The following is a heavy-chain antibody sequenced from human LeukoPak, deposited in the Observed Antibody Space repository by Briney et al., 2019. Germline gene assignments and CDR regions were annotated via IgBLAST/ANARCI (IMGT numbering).Heavy chain of an antibody. V-gene: IGHV4-4*07. CDR3: ARDKLGELAGTFDS. J-gene: IGHJ4*02. Sequence: SETLSLTCTASGDSINPYYWSWIRQPAGKGLEWIGRIYSTGTTIYNPSLESRVTMSVDSSSNQFSLRLNSVTDADTAIYYWARDKLGELAGTFDSWGQGTLVTVSS. CDR1: GDSINPYY. D-gene: IGHD6-19*01. CDR2: IYSTGTT.